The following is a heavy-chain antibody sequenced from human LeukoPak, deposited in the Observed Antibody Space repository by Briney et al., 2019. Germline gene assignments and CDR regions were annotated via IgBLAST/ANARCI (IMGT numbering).Heavy chain of an antibody. CDR2: IIAICGIA. CDR3: ARSLERTFGVDY. D-gene: IGHD3-16*01. J-gene: IGHJ4*02. CDR1: GCTFSSYA. Sequence: VASVTVSCTASGCTFSSYAMSWVRQAPGKGLDCMGRIIAICGIANYAHGFQGRATISAHKATSTAYLELSSLRSEDTAVYYCARSLERTFGVDYWGQGTLVTDSS. V-gene: IGHV1-69*10.